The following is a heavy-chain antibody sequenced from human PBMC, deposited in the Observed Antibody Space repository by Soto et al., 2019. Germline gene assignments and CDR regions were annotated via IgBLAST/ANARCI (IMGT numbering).Heavy chain of an antibody. Sequence: SVKVSCKASGGTFSSYAISWVRQAPGRGLEWMGGVIPIFASANYAQKFQGRVTITADKSTSTAYMELSSLRSEDTAVYYCASHESSGYYPNSYYYDMDVWGQGTTVTVSS. CDR1: GGTFSSYA. CDR2: VIPIFASA. CDR3: ASHESSGYYPNSYYYDMDV. D-gene: IGHD3-22*01. J-gene: IGHJ6*02. V-gene: IGHV1-69*06.